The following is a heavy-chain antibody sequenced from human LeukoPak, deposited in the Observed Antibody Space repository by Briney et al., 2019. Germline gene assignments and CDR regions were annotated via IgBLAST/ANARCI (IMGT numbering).Heavy chain of an antibody. J-gene: IGHJ3*02. Sequence: SETLSLTCTVSGGSISSGDYYWSWIRQHPGKGLEWIGYIYYSGSTYYNPSLKSRVTISVDTSKNQFSLKLSSVTAADTAVYYCARETPRYYYDSSGYYDAFDIWGQGTMVTVSS. V-gene: IGHV4-31*03. CDR2: IYYSGST. D-gene: IGHD3-22*01. CDR3: ARETPRYYYDSSGYYDAFDI. CDR1: GGSISSGDYY.